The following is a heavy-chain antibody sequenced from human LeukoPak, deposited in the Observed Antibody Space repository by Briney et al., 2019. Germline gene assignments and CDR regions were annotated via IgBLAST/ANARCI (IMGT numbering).Heavy chain of an antibody. V-gene: IGHV5-51*01. J-gene: IGHJ4*02. CDR1: GYSFTSYW. Sequence: GESLKISCKGSGYSFTSYWIGWVRQLPGKGLEWMGIIYPGDSDNRYRPSFQGQVTVSADKSIRTAYLQWSSLKASDTAMYYCARNGAAAGRFPLNYFDYWAREPWSPSPQ. D-gene: IGHD6-13*01. CDR2: IYPGDSDN. CDR3: ARNGAAAGRFPLNYFDY.